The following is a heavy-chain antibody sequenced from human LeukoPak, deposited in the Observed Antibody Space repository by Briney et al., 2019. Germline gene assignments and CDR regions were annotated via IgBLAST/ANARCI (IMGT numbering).Heavy chain of an antibody. J-gene: IGHJ4*02. CDR1: GFTVSSNY. Sequence: PGGSLRLSCAASGFTVSSNYMSWVRQAPGKWLEWVSVIYSGGSTYYADSVKGRFTISRDNSKNTLYLQMNSLRAEDTAVYYCARVDYGDYGFDYWGQGTLVTVSS. CDR2: IYSGGST. V-gene: IGHV3-66*01. D-gene: IGHD4-17*01. CDR3: ARVDYGDYGFDY.